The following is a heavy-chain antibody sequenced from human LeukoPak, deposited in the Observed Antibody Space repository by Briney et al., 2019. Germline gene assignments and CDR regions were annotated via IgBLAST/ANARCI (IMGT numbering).Heavy chain of an antibody. CDR2: IIPIFGTA. CDR1: GGTFISYA. Sequence: SVKVSCKASGGTFISYAISWVRQAPGQGLEWMGRIIPIFGTANYAQKFQGRVTITTDESTSTAYMELSSLRSEDTAVYYCAREDGDYGNPRFNYYYYYYMDVWGKGTTVTVSS. V-gene: IGHV1-69*05. D-gene: IGHD4-17*01. CDR3: AREDGDYGNPRFNYYYYYYMDV. J-gene: IGHJ6*03.